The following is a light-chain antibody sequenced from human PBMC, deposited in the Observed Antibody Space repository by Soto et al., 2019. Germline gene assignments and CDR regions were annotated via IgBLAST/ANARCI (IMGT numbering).Light chain of an antibody. J-gene: IGKJ1*01. V-gene: IGKV3-15*01. CDR1: TSDVGGYDY. CDR3: QQYNNWPRT. CDR2: GAS. Sequence: VLTQPASVSGSPGQSITISCTGTTSDVGGYDYVSWYQQKPGQAPRLLIYGASTRATGIPARFSGSGSGTEFTLTISSLQSEDFAVYYCQQYNNWPRTFGQGTRWIS.